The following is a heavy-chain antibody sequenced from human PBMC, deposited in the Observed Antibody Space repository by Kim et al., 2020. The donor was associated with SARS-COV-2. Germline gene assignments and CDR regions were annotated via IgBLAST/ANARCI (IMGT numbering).Heavy chain of an antibody. Sequence: NPALKSRVTISGDTSKNQFSLRLNSVTAADRAVYYCARQDRTRGVGWFDPWGQGTLVTVSS. CDR3: ARQDRTRGVGWFDP. J-gene: IGHJ5*02. D-gene: IGHD2-15*01. V-gene: IGHV4-59*08.